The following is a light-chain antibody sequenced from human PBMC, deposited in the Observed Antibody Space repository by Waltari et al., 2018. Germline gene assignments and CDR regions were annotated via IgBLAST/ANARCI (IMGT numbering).Light chain of an antibody. CDR3: CSYAGSGTTWV. CDR1: SIDVGWYNL. CDR2: EDN. Sequence: QSALTQPASVSGSPGQSITLPCTGSSIDVGWYNLVSWYQQHPDKAPKLRIYEDNKRPSGVSTRFSGSKSGNTASLTISGLQAEDEADYYCCSYAGSGTTWVFGGGTKLTVL. V-gene: IGLV2-23*01. J-gene: IGLJ3*02.